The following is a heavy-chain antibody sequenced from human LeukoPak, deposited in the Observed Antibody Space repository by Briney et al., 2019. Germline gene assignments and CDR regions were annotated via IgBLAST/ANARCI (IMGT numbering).Heavy chain of an antibody. CDR3: ARSAGAAPYAFDI. CDR2: IYPGDSDT. J-gene: IGHJ3*02. D-gene: IGHD6-6*01. V-gene: IGHV5-51*03. CDR1: GYGFTSYW. Sequence: GESLKISCKGSGYGFTSYWIGWVRQMPVKGLEWMGIIYPGDSDTRYSPYFQGQVTISADKSISTAYLQWSSLKASDTAMYYCARSAGAAPYAFDIWGQGTMVTVSS.